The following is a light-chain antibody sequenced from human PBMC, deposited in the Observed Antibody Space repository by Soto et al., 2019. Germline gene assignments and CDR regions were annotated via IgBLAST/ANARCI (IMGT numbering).Light chain of an antibody. J-gene: IGKJ4*01. V-gene: IGKV3-15*01. CDR1: QSVSTF. CDR3: QQYTNWPPT. Sequence: EIVMTQSPVTLSVSPGERATLSCRASQSVSTFLAWYQQKPGQAPRLLIYGASTRATGIPARFSGSGSGTEFTLTISSLQSEDFAIYFCQQYTNWPPTFGGGTKVEI. CDR2: GAS.